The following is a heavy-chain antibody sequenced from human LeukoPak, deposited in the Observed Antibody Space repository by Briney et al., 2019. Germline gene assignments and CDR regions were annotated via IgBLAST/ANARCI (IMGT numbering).Heavy chain of an antibody. Sequence: GGSLRLSCGASGFTFSDYSMNWVRQGPGKGLAWVASITSAGGYRYYADSVKGRFTISRDNAQNSLFLQMNSLRAEDTAVYFCATSGGFVLPNAITGNWYMDIWGRGTTVSLSS. CDR1: GFTFSDYS. D-gene: IGHD2-2*01. V-gene: IGHV3-21*01. CDR3: ATSGGFVLPNAITGNWYMDI. J-gene: IGHJ6*03. CDR2: ITSAGGYR.